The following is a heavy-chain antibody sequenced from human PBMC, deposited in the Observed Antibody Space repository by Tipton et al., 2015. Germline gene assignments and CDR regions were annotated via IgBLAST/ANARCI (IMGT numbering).Heavy chain of an antibody. CDR1: GDSISRRNW. D-gene: IGHD1-7*01. J-gene: IGHJ4*02. CDR2: IYHSGII. Sequence: TLSLTCAVSGDSISRRNWGSWVRQPPGKGLEWIGEIYHSGIINYNPTLNSRVTISVDTSKSQFSLKLTSVTAADTAVYYCARVRPGTTRALDYWGQGTLVTVSS. V-gene: IGHV4-4*02. CDR3: ARVRPGTTRALDY.